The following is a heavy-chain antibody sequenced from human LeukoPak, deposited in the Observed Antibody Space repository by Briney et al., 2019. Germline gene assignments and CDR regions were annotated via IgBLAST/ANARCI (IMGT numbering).Heavy chain of an antibody. Sequence: PGGSLRLSCAASGFTFSSYGMHWVRQAPGKGLEWVAFIRYDGSNKYYADSVKGRLTISRDNSKNTLYLQMNSLRAEDTAVYYCAKDQIRGIAAAGSFDYWGQGTLVTVSS. D-gene: IGHD6-13*01. CDR3: AKDQIRGIAAAGSFDY. V-gene: IGHV3-30*02. J-gene: IGHJ4*02. CDR1: GFTFSSYG. CDR2: IRYDGSNK.